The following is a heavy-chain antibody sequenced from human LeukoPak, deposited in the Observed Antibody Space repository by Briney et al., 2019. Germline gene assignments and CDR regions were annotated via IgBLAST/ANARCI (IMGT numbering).Heavy chain of an antibody. J-gene: IGHJ4*02. D-gene: IGHD6-19*01. CDR3: ASGRRGAVAGTGELFDY. CDR1: GYSFTSYW. V-gene: IGHV5-51*01. CDR2: IYPGDSDT. Sequence: GESLKISCKGSGYSFTSYWIGWVRQMPGKGLGCMGIIYPGDSDTSYSPSFQGQVTISADKSISTAYLQWSSLKATDTAMYYCASGRRGAVAGTGELFDYWGQGTLVTVSS.